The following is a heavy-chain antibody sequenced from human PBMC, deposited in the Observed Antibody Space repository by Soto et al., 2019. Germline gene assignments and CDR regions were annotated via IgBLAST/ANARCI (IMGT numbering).Heavy chain of an antibody. J-gene: IGHJ6*03. D-gene: IGHD3-16*01. CDR3: AKAGVGGLAYYYYMDV. V-gene: IGHV3-23*01. CDR1: GFTFSSYA. CDR2: ISGSGGST. Sequence: EVQLLESGGGLVQPGGSLRLSCAASGFTFSSYAMSWDRQAPGKGLEWVSAISGSGGSTYYADSVKGRFTISRDNAKNTLNLEMNSKRAEDTAEYYCAKAGVGGLAYYYYMDVWGKVTTVTVSS.